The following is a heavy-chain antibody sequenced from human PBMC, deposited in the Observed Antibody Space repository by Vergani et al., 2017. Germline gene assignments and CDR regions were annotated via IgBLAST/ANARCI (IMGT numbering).Heavy chain of an antibody. CDR2: ISTTSI. CDR3: ARVGRAGNDAFDI. CDR1: GFSFSSYS. D-gene: IGHD6-19*01. J-gene: IGHJ3*02. Sequence: EVQLVESGGGLVQPGGSLRLSCAASGFSFSSYSVNWVRRAPGKGREWVSYISTTSIYYADAVKGRFTISRDNAKKSLYLQMNSLRVEDTAVYYCARVGRAGNDAFDIWGQGTMVTVSS. V-gene: IGHV3-48*01.